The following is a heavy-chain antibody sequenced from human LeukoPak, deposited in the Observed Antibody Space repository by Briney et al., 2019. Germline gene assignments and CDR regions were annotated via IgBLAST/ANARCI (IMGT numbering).Heavy chain of an antibody. Sequence: GGSLRLSCAASGFTFSIYWMSWVRQAPGKGLEWVANVKQDGSEKFYVDSVKGRFTISRDNAKNSLYLQMNSLRAEDAAVYYCVRAGRNNIGYDYWGQGTLVTVSS. D-gene: IGHD2/OR15-2a*01. V-gene: IGHV3-7*03. CDR1: GFTFSIYW. J-gene: IGHJ4*02. CDR3: VRAGRNNIGYDY. CDR2: VKQDGSEK.